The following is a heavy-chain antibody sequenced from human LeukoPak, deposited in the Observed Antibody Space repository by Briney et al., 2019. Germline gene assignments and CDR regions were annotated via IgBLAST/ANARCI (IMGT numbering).Heavy chain of an antibody. Sequence: SGGSLRLSCTASGFTFGDYAMSWVRQAPGKGLEWVGFIRSKAYGGTTEYAASVKGRFTISRDDSKSIAYLQMNSLKTEDTAVYYCTRVHPIGELFYSAFDYWGQGTLVTVSS. CDR3: TRVHPIGELFYSAFDY. V-gene: IGHV3-49*04. J-gene: IGHJ4*02. CDR1: GFTFGDYA. CDR2: IRSKAYGGTT. D-gene: IGHD3-10*01.